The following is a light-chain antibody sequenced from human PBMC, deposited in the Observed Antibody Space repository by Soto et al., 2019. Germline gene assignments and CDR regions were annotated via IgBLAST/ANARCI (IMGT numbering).Light chain of an antibody. Sequence: EIVMTQSPATLSVSPGEGATLSCRASQSLSSSLAWYQQKPVQAPRLLIYGASTRATGIPARFSGSGSGTEFTLTISSLQSEDFAVYYCQQYKNWPPITFGQGTRLEIK. CDR2: GAS. V-gene: IGKV3-15*01. J-gene: IGKJ5*01. CDR1: QSLSSS. CDR3: QQYKNWPPIT.